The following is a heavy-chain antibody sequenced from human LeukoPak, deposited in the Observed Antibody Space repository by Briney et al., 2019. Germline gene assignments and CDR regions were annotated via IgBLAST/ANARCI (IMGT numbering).Heavy chain of an antibody. J-gene: IGHJ4*02. Sequence: PSETLSLTCTVSGGSLSSYYWSWIRQPPGKGLEWIGYIYYSGSTNYNPSLKSRVTISVDTSKNQFSLKLSSVTAADTAVYYCARYSSAQWGLDYWGQGTLVTVSS. CDR2: IYYSGST. D-gene: IGHD6-19*01. CDR3: ARYSSAQWGLDY. V-gene: IGHV4-59*01. CDR1: GGSLSSYY.